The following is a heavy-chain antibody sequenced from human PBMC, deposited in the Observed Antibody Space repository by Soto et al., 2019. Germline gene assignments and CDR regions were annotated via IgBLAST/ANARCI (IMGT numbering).Heavy chain of an antibody. CDR1: SGLC. V-gene: IGHV4-39*01. CDR3: AAGAVRYYYGMDV. J-gene: IGHJ6*02. CDR2: IYYSGST. Sequence: SGLCWRCIIEQPGKGLEWIGSIYYSGSTYYNPSLKSRVTISVDTSKNQFSLKLSSVTAADTAVYYGAAGAVRYYYGMDVWGQGTTVTVSS. D-gene: IGHD4-17*01.